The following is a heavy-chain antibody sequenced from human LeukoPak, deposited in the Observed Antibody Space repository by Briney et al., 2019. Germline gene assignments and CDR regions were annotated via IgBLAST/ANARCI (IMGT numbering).Heavy chain of an antibody. CDR3: ARVPYCSGGSCYPTYYYYYMDV. D-gene: IGHD2-15*01. CDR1: GGSFSGYY. Sequence: PSETLSLICAVYGGSFSGYYWSWIRQPPGKGLEWIGEINHSGSTNYNPSLKSRVTISVDTSKNQFSLKLSSVTAADTAVYYCARVPYCSGGSCYPTYYYYYMDVWGKGTTVTVSS. V-gene: IGHV4-34*01. CDR2: INHSGST. J-gene: IGHJ6*03.